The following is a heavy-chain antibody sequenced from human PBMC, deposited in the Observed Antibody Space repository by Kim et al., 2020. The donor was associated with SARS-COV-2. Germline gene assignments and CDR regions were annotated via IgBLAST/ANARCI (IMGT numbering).Heavy chain of an antibody. J-gene: IGHJ4*02. V-gene: IGHV3-33*01. Sequence: NKYYADSVKGRFTISRDNSKNTLYLQMNSLRAEDTAVYYCARDVETRFDYWGQGTLVTVSS. D-gene: IGHD5-18*01. CDR2: NK. CDR3: ARDVETRFDY.